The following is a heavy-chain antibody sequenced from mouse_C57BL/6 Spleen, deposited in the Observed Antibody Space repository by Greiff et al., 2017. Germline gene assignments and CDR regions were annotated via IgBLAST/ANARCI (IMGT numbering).Heavy chain of an antibody. V-gene: IGHV2-2*01. CDR1: GFSLTSYG. J-gene: IGHJ3*01. Sequence: QVQLQQSGPGLVQPSQCLSISCTASGFSLTSYGVHWVRQSPGKGLEWLGVIWSGGSSDYNAAFISRLSISKDNSKSQVFLKMNSLQADDTAIYYCARDHFAYWGQGTLVTVSA. CDR3: ARDHFAY. CDR2: IWSGGSS.